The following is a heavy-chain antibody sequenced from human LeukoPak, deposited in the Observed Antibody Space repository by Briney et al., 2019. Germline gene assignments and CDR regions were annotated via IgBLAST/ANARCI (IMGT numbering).Heavy chain of an antibody. CDR1: GLTFSNAW. CDR2: IKSKTDGGTI. CDR3: TTVLLPPYDSSGYSPY. Sequence: PGGSLRLSCAASGLTFSNAWMSWVRQAPGKGLEWVGRIKSKTDGGTIDYAASVKGRFTISRDDSKNTLYLQMNSLKTEDTAVYYCTTVLLPPYDSSGYSPYWGQGALVTVSS. J-gene: IGHJ4*02. V-gene: IGHV3-15*01. D-gene: IGHD3-22*01.